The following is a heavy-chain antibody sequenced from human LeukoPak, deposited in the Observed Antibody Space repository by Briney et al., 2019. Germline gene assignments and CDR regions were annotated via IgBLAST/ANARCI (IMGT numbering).Heavy chain of an antibody. Sequence: GGSLRLSCAASGFTFSSCDMHWVRQATGKGLEWVSAIGVAANTFYSGSVKGRFTISRENAKNSLYRLMSSLRAEDTAVYYCARQNTPHGNFDYWGQGTLVTVSS. CDR2: IGVAANT. CDR3: ARQNTPHGNFDY. J-gene: IGHJ4*02. CDR1: GFTFSSCD. V-gene: IGHV3-13*01. D-gene: IGHD1-26*01.